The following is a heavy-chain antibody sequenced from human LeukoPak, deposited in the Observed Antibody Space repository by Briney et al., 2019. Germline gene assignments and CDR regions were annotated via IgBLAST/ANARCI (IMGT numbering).Heavy chain of an antibody. CDR3: ARAPGGASGEDFDY. CDR2: ISYDGSNK. D-gene: IGHD7-27*01. CDR1: GFTFSSYG. J-gene: IGHJ4*02. V-gene: IGHV3-30*03. Sequence: PGGSLRLSCAASGFTFSSYGMHWVRQAPGKGLEWVAVISYDGSNKYYADSVKGRFTISRDNSKNTLYLQMNSLRVEDTAVYYCARAPGGASGEDFDYWGQGTLVTVSS.